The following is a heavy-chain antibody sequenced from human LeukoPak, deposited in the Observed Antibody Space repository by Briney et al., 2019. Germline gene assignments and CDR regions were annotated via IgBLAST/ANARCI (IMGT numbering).Heavy chain of an antibody. V-gene: IGHV3-30*04. CDR2: ISYDGSNK. Sequence: GGSLRLSCAASGFTFSNYVIHWVRQAPGKGLEWVAVISYDGSNKYYADSVKGRFTISRDNSKNTLYLQMNSLRAEDTAVYYCAKDRYYYDSSGYFNDYWGQGTLVTVSS. D-gene: IGHD3-22*01. CDR1: GFTFSNYV. J-gene: IGHJ4*02. CDR3: AKDRYYYDSSGYFNDY.